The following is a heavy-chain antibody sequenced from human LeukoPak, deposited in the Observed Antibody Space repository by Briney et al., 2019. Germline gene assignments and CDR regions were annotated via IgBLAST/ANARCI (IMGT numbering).Heavy chain of an antibody. CDR1: GFTFDDYA. CDR3: TEEGGY. J-gene: IGHJ4*02. Sequence: GRSLRLSCAASGFTFDDYAMHWVRQAPGKGLEWVSGISWNSGSIGYAESVKGRFTISRDNAKNSLYLQMNSLRAEDTALYYCTEEGGYWGQGTLVTVSS. V-gene: IGHV3-9*01. CDR2: ISWNSGSI.